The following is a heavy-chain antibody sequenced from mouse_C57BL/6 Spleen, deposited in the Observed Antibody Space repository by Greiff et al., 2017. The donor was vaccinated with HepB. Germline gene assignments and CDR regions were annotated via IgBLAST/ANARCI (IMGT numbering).Heavy chain of an antibody. J-gene: IGHJ4*01. V-gene: IGHV1-50*01. CDR2: IDPSDSYT. CDR1: GYTFTSYW. D-gene: IGHD2-2*01. CDR3: ARKGLRQYYYAMDY. Sequence: VQLQQPGAELVKPGASVKLSCKASGYTFTSYWMQWVKQRPGQGLEWIGEIDPSDSYTNYNQKFKGKATLTVDTSSSTAYMQLSSLTSEDSAVYYCARKGLRQYYYAMDYWGQGTSVTVSS.